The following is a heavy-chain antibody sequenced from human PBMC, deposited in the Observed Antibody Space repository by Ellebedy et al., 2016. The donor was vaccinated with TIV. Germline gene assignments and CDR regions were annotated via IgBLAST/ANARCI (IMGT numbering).Heavy chain of an antibody. CDR1: GFTFSSYN. CDR3: ARTGGSWYDFDY. Sequence: GGSLRLXXAASGFTFSSYNMNWVRQAPGKGLEWISYISISSSAIYYADSVKGRFTISRDNAKNSLYLQMNSLRDEDTAVYYCARTGGSWYDFDYWGQGTLVTVSS. V-gene: IGHV3-48*02. D-gene: IGHD6-13*01. J-gene: IGHJ4*02. CDR2: ISISSSAI.